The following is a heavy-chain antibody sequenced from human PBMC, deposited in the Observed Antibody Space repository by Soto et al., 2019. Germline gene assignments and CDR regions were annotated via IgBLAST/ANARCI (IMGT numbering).Heavy chain of an antibody. CDR3: ARNKDRRQIGGNYYYAIDV. CDR2: IIPIFSTP. V-gene: IGHV1-69*14. J-gene: IGHJ6*02. CDR1: GGTFGNSA. Sequence: QVQLVQSGAEVKKPGSSVTVSCKASGGTFGNSAISWVRQAPGHGLEWMGRIIPIFSTPDYAQKVQGRVTITAHKYTSTHCMEMTSLRSEDTAVYYCARNKDRRQIGGNYYYAIDVWRQGTTVTGSS.